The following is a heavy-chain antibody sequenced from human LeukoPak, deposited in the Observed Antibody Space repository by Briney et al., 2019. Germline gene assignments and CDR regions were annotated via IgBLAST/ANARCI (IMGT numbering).Heavy chain of an antibody. CDR1: GFSFGGHW. CDR2: ISPTGSTT. V-gene: IGHV3-74*01. CDR3: ARGPNSNWSGLDF. D-gene: IGHD6-6*01. J-gene: IGHJ4*02. Sequence: PGGSLRLSFTASGFSFGGHWLNWAGQLPGKGLVWVSRISPTGSTTSYADSVKGRFTVSRDNAKNTLYLQVNNLRAEDTAVYYCARGPNSNWSGLDFWGQGTLLTVSS.